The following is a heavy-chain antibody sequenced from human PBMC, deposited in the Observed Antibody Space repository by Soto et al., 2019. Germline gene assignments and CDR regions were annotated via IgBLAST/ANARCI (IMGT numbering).Heavy chain of an antibody. D-gene: IGHD3-22*01. CDR2: IKQDGSEK. Sequence: PGGSHRHSCASSGLPFSSYWMSWVRQAPGKGLEWVANIKQDGSEKYYVDSVKGRFTISRDNAKNSLYLQMNSLRAEDTAVYYCAANYYDSPDHYFDYWGQGTLVTVSS. CDR3: AANYYDSPDHYFDY. V-gene: IGHV3-7*01. CDR1: GLPFSSYW. J-gene: IGHJ4*02.